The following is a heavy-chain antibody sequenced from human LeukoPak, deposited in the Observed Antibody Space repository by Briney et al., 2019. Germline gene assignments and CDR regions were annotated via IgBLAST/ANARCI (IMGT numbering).Heavy chain of an antibody. CDR2: ISGSGGST. CDR3: AKASSAGDSSSWNY. CDR1: GFTFSSYA. Sequence: GGSLRLSCAASGFTFSSYAMSWVRQAPGKGLEWVSAISGSGGSTFYADSVRGRSTISRDNSKKTLHLQMNSLRAEDTAIYYCAKASSAGDSSSWNYWGQGILVTVSS. V-gene: IGHV3-23*01. D-gene: IGHD6-13*01. J-gene: IGHJ4*02.